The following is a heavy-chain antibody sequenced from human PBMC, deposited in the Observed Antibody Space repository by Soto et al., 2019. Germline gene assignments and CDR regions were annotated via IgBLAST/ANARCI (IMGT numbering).Heavy chain of an antibody. D-gene: IGHD5-18*01. J-gene: IGHJ4*02. CDR2: ISYDGRDK. CDR1: GFTFSTYG. V-gene: IGHV3-30*18. Sequence: QVQLVESGGGVVQPGRSLRLSCAASGFTFSTYGIHWVRQAPGKGLEWVAVISYDGRDKYHADSVKGQFTISRDNSKNTLYLQMNSLRDEDTAVYYCAKDRDTYGSAYYFDYWGQGTLVTVSS. CDR3: AKDRDTYGSAYYFDY.